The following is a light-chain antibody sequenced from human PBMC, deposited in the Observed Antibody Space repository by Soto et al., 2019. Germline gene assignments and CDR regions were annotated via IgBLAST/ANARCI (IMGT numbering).Light chain of an antibody. J-gene: IGLJ3*02. Sequence: QSVLTQPPSVSGAPGQTITISCTGSRSNIGGGYDVHWYQQLPGTAPQLLGYGNINRPSRFPDRFSGSMSDTSASLAITGLQAEDEADYYCQSYDSSLSAWVFGGGTKVTVL. V-gene: IGLV1-40*01. CDR1: RSNIGGGYD. CDR3: QSYDSSLSAWV. CDR2: GNI.